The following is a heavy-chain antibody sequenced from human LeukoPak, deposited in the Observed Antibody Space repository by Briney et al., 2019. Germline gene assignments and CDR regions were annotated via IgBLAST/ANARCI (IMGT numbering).Heavy chain of an antibody. CDR1: GFTFSSYA. V-gene: IGHV3-7*01. CDR2: IKQDGSGK. Sequence: GGSLRLSCAASGFTFSSYAMSWVRQAPGKGLEWVANIKQDGSGKYYVDSVKGRFTISRDYAKNSLFLQMNSLRAEDTAVYYCARIGPGARLYYFDYWGQGTLVTVSS. CDR3: ARIGPGARLYYFDY. D-gene: IGHD7-27*01. J-gene: IGHJ4*02.